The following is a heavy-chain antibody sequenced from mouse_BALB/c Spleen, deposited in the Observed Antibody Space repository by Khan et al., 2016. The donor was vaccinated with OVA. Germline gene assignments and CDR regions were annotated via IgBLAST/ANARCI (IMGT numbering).Heavy chain of an antibody. Sequence: QVQLKQSGAELVKPGASVKLSCKASGYTFSSYYMYWVKQRPGQGLEWIGEINPNNGGTNFHEKFKSKAALTVDKSSTTAYMQLSSLTSEDCAVYYCTRSGYGSFAYWGQGTLVTVST. J-gene: IGHJ3*01. V-gene: IGHV1S81*02. CDR3: TRSGYGSFAY. D-gene: IGHD2-2*01. CDR1: GYTFSSYY. CDR2: INPNNGGT.